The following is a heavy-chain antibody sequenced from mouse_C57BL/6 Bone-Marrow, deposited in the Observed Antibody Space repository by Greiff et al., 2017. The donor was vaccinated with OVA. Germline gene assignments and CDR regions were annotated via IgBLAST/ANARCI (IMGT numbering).Heavy chain of an antibody. CDR1: GYTFTSYW. J-gene: IGHJ1*03. CDR2: IHPNSGST. Sequence: VQLQQPGAELVKPGASVKLSCKASGYTFTSYWMHWVKQRPGQGLEWIGMIHPNSGSTNYNEKFKSKATLTVDKSSSTAYMQLSSLTSEDSAVYYCAPYSYGSSYWYFDVWGTGTTVTVSS. D-gene: IGHD1-1*01. V-gene: IGHV1-64*01. CDR3: APYSYGSSYWYFDV.